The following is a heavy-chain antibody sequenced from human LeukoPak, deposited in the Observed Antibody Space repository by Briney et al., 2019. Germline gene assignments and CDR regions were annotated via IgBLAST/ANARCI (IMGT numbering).Heavy chain of an antibody. CDR2: IKSNNGGT. Sequence: ASVKVSCKASGYTFTGYYIHWVRQAPGQGLEWMGWIKSNNGGTNYAQKFQGRVTMTRDTSSNTAYMEMSRLRYDDTAVYYCATVGDIWSGYQYYFDHWGQGSLVTVSS. D-gene: IGHD3-3*01. J-gene: IGHJ4*02. CDR1: GYTFTGYY. CDR3: ATVGDIWSGYQYYFDH. V-gene: IGHV1-2*02.